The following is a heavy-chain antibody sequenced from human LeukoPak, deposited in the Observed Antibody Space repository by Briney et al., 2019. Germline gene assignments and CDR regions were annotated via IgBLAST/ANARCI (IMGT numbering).Heavy chain of an antibody. CDR1: GFTFSSYS. J-gene: IGHJ6*02. CDR3: ARGGSYYGMDV. D-gene: IGHD3-10*01. Sequence: GGSLRLSCAASGFTFSSYSMNWVRQAPGKGLEWVSSISSSSSYIYYADPVKGRFTISRDNAKNSLYLQMNSLRAEDTAVYYCARGGSYYGMDVWGQGTTVTVSS. CDR2: ISSSSSYI. V-gene: IGHV3-21*01.